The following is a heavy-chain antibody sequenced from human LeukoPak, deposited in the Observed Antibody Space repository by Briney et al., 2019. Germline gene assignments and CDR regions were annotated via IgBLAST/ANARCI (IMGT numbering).Heavy chain of an antibody. J-gene: IGHJ5*02. CDR1: GGSISSYY. V-gene: IGHV4-59*01. Sequence: SETLSLTCTFSGGSISSYYWSWIRQPPGKGLEWIGYIYYSGSTNYNPSLKSRVTISVDTSKNQFSLKLSSVTAADTAVYYCARDTPPYSSSWQGFDPWGQGTLVTVSS. CDR2: IYYSGST. D-gene: IGHD6-13*01. CDR3: ARDTPPYSSSWQGFDP.